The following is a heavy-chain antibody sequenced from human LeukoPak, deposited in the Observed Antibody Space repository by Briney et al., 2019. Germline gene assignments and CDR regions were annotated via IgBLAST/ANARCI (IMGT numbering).Heavy chain of an antibody. CDR3: ARDEAAARPMYYFDY. V-gene: IGHV3-9*01. CDR2: ISWNSGSI. CDR1: GFTFDDYA. Sequence: GRSLRLSCAASGFTFDDYAMHWVRQAPGKGLEWVSGISWNSGSIGYADSVKGRFTISRDNSKNTLYLQMNSLRAEDTAVYYCARDEAAARPMYYFDYWGQGTLVTVSS. D-gene: IGHD6-6*01. J-gene: IGHJ4*02.